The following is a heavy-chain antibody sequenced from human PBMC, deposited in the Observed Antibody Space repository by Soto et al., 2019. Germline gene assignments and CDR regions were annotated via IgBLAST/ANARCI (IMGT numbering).Heavy chain of an antibody. CDR3: TKAYISLAVPDY. J-gene: IGHJ4*02. D-gene: IGHD3-3*02. V-gene: IGHV3-23*01. CDR1: GFNFGSHG. Sequence: EVQVLQSGGGLVQPGGSLRLSCAASGFNFGSHGMSWVRLAPGKGLEWISSITGNGRNSYYADSVKGRFTISRDNSKNMVFLQMNDLGAEDTATYYCTKAYISLAVPDYWGQGTLVTVSS. CDR2: ITGNGRNS.